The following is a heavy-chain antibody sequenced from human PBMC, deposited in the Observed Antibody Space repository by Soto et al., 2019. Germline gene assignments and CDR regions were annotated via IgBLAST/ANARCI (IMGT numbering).Heavy chain of an antibody. V-gene: IGHV4-34*01. CDR2: INHGGST. J-gene: IGHJ5*02. D-gene: IGHD5-12*01. Sequence: QVHLQQWGAGLLKPSETLSLTCAVYGESFIGYYWTWIRQSPGKGLEWIGEINHGGSTNNSPSLKSRVTISIDTSKNQFSLKLTSVTAADTSVYYCARTDIVTTNWFDPWGQGTVVTVSS. CDR3: ARTDIVTTNWFDP. CDR1: GESFIGYY.